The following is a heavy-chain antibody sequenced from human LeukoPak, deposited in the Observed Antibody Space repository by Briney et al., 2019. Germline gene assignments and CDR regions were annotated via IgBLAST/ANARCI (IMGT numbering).Heavy chain of an antibody. V-gene: IGHV3-30*04. Sequence: PGGSLRLSCAASGFTFSSYAMHWVRQAPGKGLEWVAVISYDGSNKYYADSVKGRFTISRDNSKNTLYLQMNSLRAEDTAVYYCARDREIWLPHNWFDPWGQGTLVTVSS. CDR2: ISYDGSNK. D-gene: IGHD5-24*01. CDR1: GFTFSSYA. J-gene: IGHJ5*02. CDR3: ARDREIWLPHNWFDP.